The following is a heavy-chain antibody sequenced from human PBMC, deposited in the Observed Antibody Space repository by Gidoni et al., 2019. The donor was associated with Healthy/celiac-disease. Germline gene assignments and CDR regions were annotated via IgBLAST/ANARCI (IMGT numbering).Heavy chain of an antibody. J-gene: IGHJ4*02. Sequence: QVQLQQWGAGLLQPSETLSLTCAVSGGSFSGYYWSWIRQPPGKRLEWIGEINHSGSTNYNPSLKSRVTISVDTSKNQFSLKLSSVTAADTAVYYCARRDTRRYCSGGSCYRGYYFDYWGQGTLVTVSS. CDR1: GGSFSGYY. D-gene: IGHD2-15*01. V-gene: IGHV4-34*01. CDR3: ARRDTRRYCSGGSCYRGYYFDY. CDR2: INHSGST.